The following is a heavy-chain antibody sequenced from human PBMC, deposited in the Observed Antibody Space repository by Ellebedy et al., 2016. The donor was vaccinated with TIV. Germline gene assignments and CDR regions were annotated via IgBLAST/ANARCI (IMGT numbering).Heavy chain of an antibody. CDR1: GYTFSDHW. CDR2: IYADDSDT. Sequence: GGSLRLXXKASGYTFSDHWVAWVRQMPGKGLEWMGIIYADDSDTRYSPSFRGQVTISVDKSINTAYLQWITLKASDTAMYFCARHPGIAGPGDYWGQGTLVTVSS. D-gene: IGHD6-13*01. CDR3: ARHPGIAGPGDY. V-gene: IGHV5-51*01. J-gene: IGHJ4*02.